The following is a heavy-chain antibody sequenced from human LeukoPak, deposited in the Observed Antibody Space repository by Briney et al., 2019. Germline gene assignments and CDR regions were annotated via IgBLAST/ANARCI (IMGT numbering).Heavy chain of an antibody. CDR3: ARVKNPFTGFDI. CDR1: GYTFTGYY. V-gene: IGHV1-2*04. J-gene: IGHJ3*02. CDR2: INPNSGGT. D-gene: IGHD2/OR15-2a*01. Sequence: ASVKVSCKASGYTFTGYYMHWVRQAPGQGREWMGWINPNSGGTNYAQKFQGWVTMTRDTSISTAYMELSRLRSDDTPVYYCARVKNPFTGFDIWGQGTMVTVSS.